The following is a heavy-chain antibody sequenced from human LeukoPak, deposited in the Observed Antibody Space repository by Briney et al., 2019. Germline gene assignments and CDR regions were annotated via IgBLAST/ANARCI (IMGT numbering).Heavy chain of an antibody. CDR3: ARFVCSGGSGPNHVAFDI. J-gene: IGHJ3*02. Sequence: PSETLSLTCTVSGGSISSSSYYWGWIRQPPGKGLEWIGSIYYSGSTYYNPSLKSRVTISVDTSKNQFSLKLSSVTAADTAVYYCARFVCSGGSGPNHVAFDIWGQGTMVTVFS. CDR2: IYYSGST. D-gene: IGHD2-15*01. V-gene: IGHV4-39*01. CDR1: GGSISSSSYY.